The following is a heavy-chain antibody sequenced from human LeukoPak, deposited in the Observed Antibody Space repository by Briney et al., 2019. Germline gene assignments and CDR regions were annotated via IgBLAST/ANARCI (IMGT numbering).Heavy chain of an antibody. CDR3: AKPSNGYYYDSSGYYYLYYFDY. D-gene: IGHD3-22*01. V-gene: IGHV3-21*04. Sequence: PGGSLRLSCAASGFTLSDYSMNWVRQAPGKGLEWVSTISSDPNYIYYGASVRGRFTISRDNAENSLFLQMNSLRAEDTAVYYCAKPSNGYYYDSSGYYYLYYFDYWGQGTLVTVSS. CDR2: ISSDPNYI. CDR1: GFTLSDYS. J-gene: IGHJ4*02.